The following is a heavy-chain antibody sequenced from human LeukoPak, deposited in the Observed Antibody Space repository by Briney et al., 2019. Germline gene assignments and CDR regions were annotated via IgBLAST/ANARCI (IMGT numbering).Heavy chain of an antibody. D-gene: IGHD1-26*01. J-gene: IGHJ6*03. CDR2: IYHSGST. V-gene: IGHV4-38-2*01. CDR1: GYSISSGYY. Sequence: SETLSLTCAVSGYSISSGYYWGWIRPPPGKGLEWIGSIYHSGSTYYNPSLKSRVTISVDTSKNQFSLKLSSVTAADTAVYYCARVDSGSFGFYYYYYMDVWGKGTTVTVSS. CDR3: ARVDSGSFGFYYYYYMDV.